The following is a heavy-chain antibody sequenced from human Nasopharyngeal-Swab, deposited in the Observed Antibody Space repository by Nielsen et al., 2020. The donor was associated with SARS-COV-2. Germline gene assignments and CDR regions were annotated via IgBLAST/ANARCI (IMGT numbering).Heavy chain of an antibody. CDR1: GFTFRTYV. Sequence: GEPLKISCAASGFTFRTYVMTWVRQAPGKGLEWVSVISSSGDRTYYADSVKGRFTTSRDNPKNTLYLQMNSLRAEDTAVYYCAKRIQDFYCFDYWGQGTLVTVSS. J-gene: IGHJ4*02. D-gene: IGHD2-21*02. CDR3: AKRIQDFYCFDY. V-gene: IGHV3-23*01. CDR2: ISSSGDRT.